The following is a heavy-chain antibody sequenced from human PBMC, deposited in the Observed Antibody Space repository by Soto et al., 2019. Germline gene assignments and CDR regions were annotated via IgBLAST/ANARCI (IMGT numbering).Heavy chain of an antibody. D-gene: IGHD2-15*01. CDR3: ARDPLVAAIDHLYGMDV. CDR1: GGSISSGGYY. CDR2: IYYSGST. V-gene: IGHV4-31*03. Sequence: SETLSLTCTVSGGSISSGGYYWSWIRQHPGKGLEWIGYIYYSGSTYYNPSLKSRVTISVDTSKNQFSLKLSSVTAEDTAVYYCARDPLVAAIDHLYGMDVWRKGTTVTVS. J-gene: IGHJ6*04.